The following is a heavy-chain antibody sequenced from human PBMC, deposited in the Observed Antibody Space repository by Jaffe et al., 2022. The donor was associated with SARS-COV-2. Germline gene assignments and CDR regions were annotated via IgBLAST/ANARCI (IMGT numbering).Heavy chain of an antibody. V-gene: IGHV4-34*01. Sequence: QVQLQQWGAGLLKPSETLSLTCAVYGGSFSGYYWSWIRQPPGKGLEWIGEINHSGSTNYNPSLKSRVTISVDTSKNQFSLKLSSVTAADTAVYYCARGGNWNYFYGFRYFDLWGRGTLVTVSS. J-gene: IGHJ2*01. CDR3: ARGGNWNYFYGFRYFDL. CDR1: GGSFSGYY. CDR2: INHSGST. D-gene: IGHD1-7*01.